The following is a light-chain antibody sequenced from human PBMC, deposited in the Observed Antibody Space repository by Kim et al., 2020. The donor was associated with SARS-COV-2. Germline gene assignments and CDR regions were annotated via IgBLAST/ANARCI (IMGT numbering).Light chain of an antibody. CDR3: LQYIDFPWT. CDR2: GAS. V-gene: IGKV1-17*01. J-gene: IGKJ1*01. Sequence: DIQMTQSPSSLSASVGDRVTITCRASQDITNDLGWYQQKPGESPKRLIYGASNLQSGVPSRFSGSGSGTEFTLTISSLQPEDFATYYCLQYIDFPWTFGQGTKVDIK. CDR1: QDITND.